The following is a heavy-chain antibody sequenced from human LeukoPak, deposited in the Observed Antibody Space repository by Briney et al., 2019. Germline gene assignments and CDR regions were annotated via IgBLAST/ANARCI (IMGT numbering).Heavy chain of an antibody. Sequence: GGSLRLSCAASGFTFSSYSMNWVRQAPGKGLEWVSYISSSSSTIYYADSVKGRFTISRDNSKNTLYLQMNSLRAEDTAVYYCAKDGSSRDGYNFDYWGQGTLVTVSS. CDR2: ISSSSSTI. CDR1: GFTFSSYS. CDR3: AKDGSSRDGYNFDY. D-gene: IGHD5-24*01. V-gene: IGHV3-48*01. J-gene: IGHJ4*02.